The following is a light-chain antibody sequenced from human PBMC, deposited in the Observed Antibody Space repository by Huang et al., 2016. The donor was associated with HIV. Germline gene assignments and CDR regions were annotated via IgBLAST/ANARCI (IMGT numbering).Light chain of an antibody. V-gene: IGKV1-39*01. CDR1: QSISSY. J-gene: IGKJ2*01. CDR3: QQSYSTLRYT. CDR2: AAS. Sequence: DIQMTQSPSSLSASVGDRVTITRRASQSISSYLNWYQQKPGKAPKLLIYAASSLQSGVLSRFSGSGSGTDFTLTISSLQPEDFATYYCQQSYSTLRYTFGQGTKLEIK.